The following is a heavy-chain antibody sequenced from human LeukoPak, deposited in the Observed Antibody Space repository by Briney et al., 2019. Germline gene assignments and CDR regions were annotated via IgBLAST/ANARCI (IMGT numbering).Heavy chain of an antibody. V-gene: IGHV4-39*07. CDR1: GGSISSSSYY. J-gene: IGHJ5*02. D-gene: IGHD3-10*01. Sequence: KPSETLSPTCTVSGGSISSSSYYWGWIRQPPGKGLEWIGSIYYSGSTYYNPSLKSRVTISVDTSKNQFSLKLSSVTAADTAVYYCARVTGSGSYSNWFDPWGQGTLVTVSS. CDR2: IYYSGST. CDR3: ARVTGSGSYSNWFDP.